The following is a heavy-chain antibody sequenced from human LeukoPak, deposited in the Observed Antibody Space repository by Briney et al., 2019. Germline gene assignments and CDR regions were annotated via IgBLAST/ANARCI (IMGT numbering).Heavy chain of an antibody. J-gene: IGHJ3*02. CDR2: IKPDGSGK. CDR3: AAISAQTFDI. V-gene: IGHV3-7*01. Sequence: GGSLRLSCVGSGFSFRSHWVNWVRQSPGKGLEWVANIKPDGSGKYYVDSARGRFTVSRDNAKNSAFLQMNSLRAEDTAIYYCAAISAQTFDIWGQGTLVSVSS. CDR1: GFSFRSHW. D-gene: IGHD5-24*01.